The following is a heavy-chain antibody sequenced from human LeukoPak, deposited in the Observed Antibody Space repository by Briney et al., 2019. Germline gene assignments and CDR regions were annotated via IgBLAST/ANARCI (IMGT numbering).Heavy chain of an antibody. CDR2: ISYDGSNK. CDR1: GFTFSSYA. V-gene: IGHV3-30-3*01. Sequence: GGSLRLSCAASGFTFSSYAMHWVRQAPGKGLEWVAVISYDGSNKYYADSVKGRFTISRDNSKNTLYLQMNSLRAEDTAVYYCASPLRYCSSTSYYPYYYYGMDVWGQGTTVTVSS. CDR3: ASPLRYCSSTSYYPYYYYGMDV. D-gene: IGHD2-2*01. J-gene: IGHJ6*02.